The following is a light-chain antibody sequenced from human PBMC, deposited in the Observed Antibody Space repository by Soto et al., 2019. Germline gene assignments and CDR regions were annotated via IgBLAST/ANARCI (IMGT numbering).Light chain of an antibody. Sequence: EIVMTQSPATLSVSPGEWATLTCRASESVSTNLAWYQQKPGQAPRLLMYGASTRATGIPSRFSGSGSGTEFTLTINSLQSDDFATYYCQHYSSYSWTFGQGTKVDIK. CDR2: GAS. CDR3: QHYSSYSWT. J-gene: IGKJ1*01. CDR1: ESVSTN. V-gene: IGKV3-15*01.